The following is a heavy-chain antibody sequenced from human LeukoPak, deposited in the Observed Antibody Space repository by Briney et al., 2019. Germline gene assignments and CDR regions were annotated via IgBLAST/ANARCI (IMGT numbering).Heavy chain of an antibody. Sequence: GGSLRLSCAASGFTFSSYAMSWVRQAPGKGLEWVSAISGSGGSTYYADSVKGRFTISRDNSKNTLYLQMNSLRAEDTAVYYCAKVPSRDGYNGPDYRGQGTLVTVSS. CDR2: ISGSGGST. D-gene: IGHD5-24*01. J-gene: IGHJ4*02. CDR3: AKVPSRDGYNGPDY. CDR1: GFTFSSYA. V-gene: IGHV3-23*01.